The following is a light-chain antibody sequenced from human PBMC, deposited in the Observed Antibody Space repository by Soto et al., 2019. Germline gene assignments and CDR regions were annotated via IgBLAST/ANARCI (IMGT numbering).Light chain of an antibody. CDR2: DAS. Sequence: EIVLTQSPVTLSLSPGERATLSCRASQTVYSYLAWFQQKPGQAPRLLIYDASNRATGIPARFSGSGSGTDFTLTISSLEPEDFAVYYCQQRSNWPPLPFGGGTKVEIK. CDR3: QQRSNWPPLP. J-gene: IGKJ4*01. CDR1: QTVYSY. V-gene: IGKV3-11*01.